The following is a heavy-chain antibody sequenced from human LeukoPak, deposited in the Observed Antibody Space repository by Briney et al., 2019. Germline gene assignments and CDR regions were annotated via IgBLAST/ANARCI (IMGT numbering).Heavy chain of an antibody. V-gene: IGHV4-4*02. Sequence: ASETLSLTCAVSGGSISSSNWWSWVRQPPGKGLEWIGEIYHSGSTNYNPSLKSRVTISVDKSKNQFSLKLSSVTAADTAVYYCARGPAYYYDSSGFYYFDYWGQGTLVTVSS. CDR3: ARGPAYYYDSSGFYYFDY. J-gene: IGHJ4*02. CDR1: GGSISSSNW. D-gene: IGHD3-22*01. CDR2: IYHSGST.